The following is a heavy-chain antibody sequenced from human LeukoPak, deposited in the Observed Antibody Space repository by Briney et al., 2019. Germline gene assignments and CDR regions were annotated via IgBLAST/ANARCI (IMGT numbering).Heavy chain of an antibody. D-gene: IGHD2-15*01. CDR2: IYYSGST. V-gene: IGHV4-59*01. CDR1: GGSISSYY. Sequence: PSETLSLTCTVSGGSISSYYWSWIRQPPGKGLEWIGYIYYSGSTNYNPSLKSRVTISVDTSKNQFSLKLSSVTAADTAVYYCARGSKYCSGGSCYSYYFDYWGQGTLVTVSS. CDR3: ARGSKYCSGGSCYSYYFDY. J-gene: IGHJ4*02.